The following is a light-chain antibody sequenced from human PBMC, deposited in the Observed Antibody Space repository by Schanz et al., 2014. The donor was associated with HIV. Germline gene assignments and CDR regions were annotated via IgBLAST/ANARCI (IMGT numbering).Light chain of an antibody. CDR2: ATS. Sequence: EDVLTQSPGSLSLSPGGRATLSCGASQRLSSSYLAWYQQKRDQPPRLVIYATSTRAAGIPDRFSGTGSGTDFTLTISRLEPEDFAVYYCQYFGNSGRTFGGGTKVEIK. CDR1: QRLSSSY. CDR3: QYFGNSGRT. V-gene: IGKV3-20*01. J-gene: IGKJ4*01.